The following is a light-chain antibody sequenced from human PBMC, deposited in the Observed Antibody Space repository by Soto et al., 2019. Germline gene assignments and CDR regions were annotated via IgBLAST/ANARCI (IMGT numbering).Light chain of an antibody. Sequence: QYVPTQPPSASGSPGQSATISCTGTSSDVGGYNYVSWYQQYPGKAPKLMIYEVSKRPSGVPDRFSGSKSGNTASLTVSGLQPEDEADYFCSSYAGSSTWVFGGGTKLTVL. CDR1: SSDVGGYNY. CDR2: EVS. CDR3: SSYAGSSTWV. V-gene: IGLV2-8*01. J-gene: IGLJ2*01.